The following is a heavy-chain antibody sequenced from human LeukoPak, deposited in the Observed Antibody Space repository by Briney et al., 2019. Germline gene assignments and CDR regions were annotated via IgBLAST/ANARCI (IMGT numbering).Heavy chain of an antibody. CDR3: ARRGRYSSSWFDY. J-gene: IGHJ4*02. D-gene: IGHD6-13*01. CDR1: GGSISSGGYS. Sequence: SQTLSLTCAVSGGSISSGGYSWSWIRQPPGKGLEWIGYIYHSGSTYYNPSLKSRVTISVDTSKNQFSLKLSSVTAADTAVYYCARRGRYSSSWFDYWGQGTLVTVSS. CDR2: IYHSGST. V-gene: IGHV4-30-2*01.